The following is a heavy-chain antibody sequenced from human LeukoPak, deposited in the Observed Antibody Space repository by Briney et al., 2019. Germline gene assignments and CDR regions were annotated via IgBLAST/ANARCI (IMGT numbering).Heavy chain of an antibody. CDR2: INHSGST. Sequence: KPSETLSLTCAVYGGSFSGYYWSWIRQPPGKGLEWIGEINHSGSTNFNPSLKSRVTISVDTSKDQFSLKLGSVTAADTAVYYCARSSYTAMDPFDYWGQGTLVTVSS. D-gene: IGHD5-18*01. V-gene: IGHV4-34*01. CDR1: GGSFSGYY. J-gene: IGHJ4*02. CDR3: ARSSYTAMDPFDY.